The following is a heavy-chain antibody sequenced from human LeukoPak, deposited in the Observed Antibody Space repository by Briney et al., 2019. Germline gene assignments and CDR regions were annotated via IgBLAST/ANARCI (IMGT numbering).Heavy chain of an antibody. CDR3: AKDLERHIVVVTASAVDY. CDR1: GFTFSSYA. J-gene: IGHJ4*02. CDR2: ISYDGSNK. D-gene: IGHD2-21*02. V-gene: IGHV3-30-3*02. Sequence: GGSLRLSCAASGFTFSSYAMHWVRQAPGKGLEWVAVISYDGSNKYYADSVKGRFTISRDNSKNTLYLHMNSLRTEDTAVYYCAKDLERHIVVVTASAVDYWGQGTLVTVSS.